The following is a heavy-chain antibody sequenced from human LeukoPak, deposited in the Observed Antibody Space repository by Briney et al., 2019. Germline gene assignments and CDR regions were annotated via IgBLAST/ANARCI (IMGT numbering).Heavy chain of an antibody. Sequence: SETLSLTCTVSGYSISSGYYWGWIRQPPGKGLEWIGSIYHSGSTYYNPSLKSRVTISVDTSKNQFSLKLSSVTAADTAVYYCARAKSRYYGSGSYNPYYYYYMDVWGKGTTVTVSS. CDR3: ARAKSRYYGSGSYNPYYYYYMDV. CDR1: GYSISSGYY. V-gene: IGHV4-38-2*02. D-gene: IGHD3-10*01. CDR2: IYHSGST. J-gene: IGHJ6*03.